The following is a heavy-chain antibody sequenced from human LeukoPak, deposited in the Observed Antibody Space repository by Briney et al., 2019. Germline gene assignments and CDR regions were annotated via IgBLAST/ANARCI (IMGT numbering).Heavy chain of an antibody. Sequence: GRSLRLSCAASGFTFDDYAMHWVRQAPGKGLEWVSGISWNSGSIGYADSVKGRFTISRDNAKNSLYLQMNSLRAEDTALYYCAKELTSYGDPYYYYGMDVWGQGTTVTVS. J-gene: IGHJ6*02. CDR1: GFTFDDYA. CDR2: ISWNSGSI. D-gene: IGHD4-17*01. CDR3: AKELTSYGDPYYYYGMDV. V-gene: IGHV3-9*01.